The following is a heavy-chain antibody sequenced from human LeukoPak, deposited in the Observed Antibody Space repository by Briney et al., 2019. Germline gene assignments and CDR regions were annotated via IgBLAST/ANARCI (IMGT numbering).Heavy chain of an antibody. D-gene: IGHD2-2*01. J-gene: IGHJ1*01. V-gene: IGHV3-23*01. CDR1: GFTFSDYY. CDR3: AKGGRYCSSTSCYWTPLDGGQFQH. Sequence: GGSLRLSCAASGFTFSDYYMSWVRQAPGEGLEWVSAISGSGGSTYYADSVKGRFTISRDNSKNTLYLQMNSLRAEDTAVYYCAKGGRYCSSTSCYWTPLDGGQFQHWGQGTLVTVSS. CDR2: ISGSGGST.